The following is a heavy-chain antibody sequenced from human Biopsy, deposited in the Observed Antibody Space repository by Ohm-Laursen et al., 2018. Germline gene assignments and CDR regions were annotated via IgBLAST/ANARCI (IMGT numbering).Heavy chain of an antibody. Sequence: PSQTLSLTCTVSGGPIDSYYWSWIRQPPGKALEWIGYIYFTGRTSYNPSLKSRVTMSVNTSKKQFSLRLSSVTAADTAVYYCARHSFGSGRDFWGQGTLVTVSS. J-gene: IGHJ4*02. CDR1: GGPIDSYY. D-gene: IGHD3-10*01. CDR2: IYFTGRT. CDR3: ARHSFGSGRDF. V-gene: IGHV4-59*08.